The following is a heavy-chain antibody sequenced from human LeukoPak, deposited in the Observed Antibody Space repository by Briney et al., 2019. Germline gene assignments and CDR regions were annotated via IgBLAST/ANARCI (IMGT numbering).Heavy chain of an antibody. CDR1: GFTFSSYG. J-gene: IGHJ4*02. V-gene: IGHV3-23*01. Sequence: PGGSLRLSCAASGFTFSSYGMSWVRQAPGKGLEWVSAISGSGGSTYYADSVKGRFTISRDNSKNTLYLQMNSLRAEDTAVYYCAKKSYDGRGGGFDYWGQGTLVTVSS. CDR3: AKKSYDGRGGGFDY. CDR2: ISGSGGST. D-gene: IGHD3-16*01.